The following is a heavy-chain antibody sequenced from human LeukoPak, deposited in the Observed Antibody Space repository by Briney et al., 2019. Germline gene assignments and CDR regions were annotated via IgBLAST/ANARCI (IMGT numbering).Heavy chain of an antibody. CDR2: IWYDGSNK. J-gene: IGHJ5*02. CDR1: GFTFSSYG. D-gene: IGHD2-15*01. CDR3: ARYFCSGGSCYSGLSDP. Sequence: EGSLRLSCAASGFTFSSYGMHWVRLAPGKGLEWVAVIWYDGSNKYYADSVKGRFTISRDNSKNTLYLQMNSLRAEDTAVYYCARYFCSGGSCYSGLSDPWGQGTLVTVSS. V-gene: IGHV3-33*01.